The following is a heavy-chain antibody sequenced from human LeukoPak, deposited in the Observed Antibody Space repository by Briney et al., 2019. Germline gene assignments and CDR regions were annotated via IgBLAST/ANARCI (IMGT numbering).Heavy chain of an antibody. V-gene: IGHV4-59*08. CDR1: SDSISSSY. Sequence: SETLSLTCTVSSDSISSSYWSWIRQPPGKGLEWIGYIYYSGSTNYNPSLKSRVAISVDTSKNQFSLKLSSVTAADTAVYYCARQGQYYGSGSYYNRYYFDYWGQGTLVTVSS. CDR3: ARQGQYYGSGSYYNRYYFDY. CDR2: IYYSGST. J-gene: IGHJ4*02. D-gene: IGHD3-10*01.